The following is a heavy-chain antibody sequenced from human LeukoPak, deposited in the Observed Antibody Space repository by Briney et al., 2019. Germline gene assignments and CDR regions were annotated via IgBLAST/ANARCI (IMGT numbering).Heavy chain of an antibody. Sequence: PSQTLSLTCTVSGGSISSGGYYWSWIRQHPGEGLEWIGNIYYSGSTYYNPSLKSRLTISVDTSKNQFSLKLSSVTAADTAVYYCARALGSSGYGWFDPWGQGTLVTFSS. CDR3: ARALGSSGYGWFDP. CDR2: IYYSGST. J-gene: IGHJ5*02. V-gene: IGHV4-31*03. D-gene: IGHD3-22*01. CDR1: GGSISSGGYY.